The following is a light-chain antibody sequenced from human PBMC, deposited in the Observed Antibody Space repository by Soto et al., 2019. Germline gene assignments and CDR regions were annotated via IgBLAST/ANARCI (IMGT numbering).Light chain of an antibody. Sequence: QLVLTQPPSVSGAPGQRVTISCTGSSSNIGAGYDVHWYQQLPGTAPKLLIYGNSNRPSGVPDRFSGSKSGTSASQAITGLQAEDEADYYCQSYDSSLSGYVVFGGGTKLTVL. CDR1: SSNIGAGYD. CDR3: QSYDSSLSGYVV. CDR2: GNS. V-gene: IGLV1-40*01. J-gene: IGLJ2*01.